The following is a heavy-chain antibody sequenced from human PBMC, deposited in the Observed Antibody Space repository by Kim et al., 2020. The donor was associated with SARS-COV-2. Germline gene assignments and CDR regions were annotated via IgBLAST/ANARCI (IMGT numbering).Heavy chain of an antibody. V-gene: IGHV1-8*01. CDR1: GYTFTSYD. CDR3: ALVFPVGLPPILEWLRNLGGFDY. D-gene: IGHD5-12*01. Sequence: ASVKVSCKASGYTFTSYDINWVRQATGQGLEWMGWMNPNSGNTGYAQKFQGRVTMTRNTSISTAYMELSSLRSEDTAVYYCALVFPVGLPPILEWLRNLGGFDYWGQGTLVTVSS. J-gene: IGHJ4*02. CDR2: MNPNSGNT.